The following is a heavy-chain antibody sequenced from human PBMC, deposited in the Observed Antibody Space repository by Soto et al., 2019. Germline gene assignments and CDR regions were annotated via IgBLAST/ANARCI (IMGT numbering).Heavy chain of an antibody. CDR3: ARGGMYSFDWFDP. J-gene: IGHJ5*02. CDR2: ISAYNGNT. D-gene: IGHD1-26*01. CDR1: GYTFTRYG. V-gene: IGHV1-18*01. Sequence: ASLKLSCKASGYTFTRYGISWVRQAPGQGLEWMGWISAYNGNTNYAQKLQGRVTMTTNTSSSTAYMELRSLRSDDTAVYYCARGGMYSFDWFDPWGQGTLVPVSS.